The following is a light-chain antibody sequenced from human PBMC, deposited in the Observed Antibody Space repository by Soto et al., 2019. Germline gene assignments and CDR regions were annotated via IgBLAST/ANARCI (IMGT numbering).Light chain of an antibody. CDR2: GAT. CDR1: QTITTY. CDR3: QQTYNTPLT. J-gene: IGKJ4*01. V-gene: IGKV1-39*01. Sequence: DIRMTQSPSSLSASVGDRVTITCRASQTITTYLNWYQQRPGKAPKLLIFGATALQGGVPSRFSGSGSGTDFTLTISSLQPEDFATYHCQQTYNTPLTFGGGTKVEIK.